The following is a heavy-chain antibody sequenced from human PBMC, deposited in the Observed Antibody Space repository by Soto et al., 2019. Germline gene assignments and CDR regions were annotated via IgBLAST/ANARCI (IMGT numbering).Heavy chain of an antibody. J-gene: IGHJ4*02. CDR3: AGEGSYETLSGNSHIFD. V-gene: IGHV1-45*02. CDR2: MRPLIGDT. Sequence: QVPLVQSGAEVKQTGSSVKISCKTSGHPLSYRYLHWFRQAPGQAFEWMGRMRPLIGDTNNAQKVHDSLTLTRARPMTTAYMELRSLTSDDTAIYYCAGEGSYETLSGNSHIFDWGQGTLVSVSS. CDR1: GHPLSYRY. D-gene: IGHD3-9*01.